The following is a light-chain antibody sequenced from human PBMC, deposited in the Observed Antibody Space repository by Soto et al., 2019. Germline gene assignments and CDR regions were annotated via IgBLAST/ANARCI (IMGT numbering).Light chain of an antibody. J-gene: IGKJ1*01. CDR2: GAS. V-gene: IGKV1-27*01. CDR3: QKYNSARTWT. CDR1: QGISNY. Sequence: DIQMTQSPSSLSASVGDRVTITCRASQGISNYLAWYQQKPGKVPKLLIYGASTLQSGVPSRFSGSGSGTDFTLTISSLQPEDVATYYCQKYNSARTWTFGQGTKVEIK.